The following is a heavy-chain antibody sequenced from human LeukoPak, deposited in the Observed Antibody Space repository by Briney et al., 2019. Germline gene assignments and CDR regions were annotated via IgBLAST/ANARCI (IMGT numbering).Heavy chain of an antibody. J-gene: IGHJ4*02. D-gene: IGHD6-13*01. CDR3: ARGALAAAGTGPRY. CDR1: GLTFSSYA. CDR2: ISSNGGST. V-gene: IGHV3-64*01. Sequence: PGGSLRLSCAASGLTFSSYAMHWVRQAPGKGLVYASAISSNGGSTYYANSVKGRFTISRDNSKNTLYLQMGSLRAEDMAVYYCARGALAAAGTGPRYWGQGTLVTVSS.